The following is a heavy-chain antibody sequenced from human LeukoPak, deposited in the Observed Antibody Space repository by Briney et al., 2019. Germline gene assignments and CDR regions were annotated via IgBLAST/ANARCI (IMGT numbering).Heavy chain of an antibody. CDR1: GGSMSSSGQY. V-gene: IGHV4-39*01. D-gene: IGHD2-21*02. J-gene: IGHJ3*02. CDR3: ARNMTAISRLDVFDI. Sequence: SETLSLTCTVSGGSMSSSGQYWGWIPQSPVKGLEWIGSIYYSGRTYYNPSLKSRVTISVDTSKTQFSLELRSVTAADTAIYYCARNMTAISRLDVFDIWGPGTMVTVS. CDR2: IYYSGRT.